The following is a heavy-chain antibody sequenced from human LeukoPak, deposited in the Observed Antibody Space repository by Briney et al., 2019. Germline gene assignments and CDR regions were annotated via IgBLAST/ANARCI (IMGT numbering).Heavy chain of an antibody. D-gene: IGHD7-27*01. CDR1: GFTFSNYA. Sequence: GGSLRLSCAASGFTFSNYAMHWVRQAPGKGLEWLAFIRYDGSNKYYADSVKGRFTISRDNSNNTLYLQMNSLRAEDTAVYYCAKDRQGSQSSGEDYWGQGTLVTVSS. V-gene: IGHV3-30*02. CDR3: AKDRQGSQSSGEDY. CDR2: IRYDGSNK. J-gene: IGHJ4*02.